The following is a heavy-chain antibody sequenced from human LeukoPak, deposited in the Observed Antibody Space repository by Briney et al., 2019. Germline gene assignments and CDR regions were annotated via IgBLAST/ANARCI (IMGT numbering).Heavy chain of an antibody. J-gene: IGHJ5*02. CDR1: GFTFSSYS. V-gene: IGHV3-21*01. CDR3: ARDARTGARWDIVVVVAATVDNWFDP. D-gene: IGHD2-15*01. Sequence: GGSLRLSCAASGFTFSSYSMNWVRQAPGKWLEWVSSISSSSSYIYYADSVKGRFTISRDNAKNSLYLQMNSLRAEDTAVYYCARDARTGARWDIVVVVAATVDNWFDPWGQGTLVTVSS. CDR2: ISSSSSYI.